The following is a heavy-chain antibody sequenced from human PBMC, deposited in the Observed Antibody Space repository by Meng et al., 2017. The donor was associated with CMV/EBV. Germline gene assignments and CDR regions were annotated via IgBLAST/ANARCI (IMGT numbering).Heavy chain of an antibody. D-gene: IGHD3-10*01. Sequence: ASVKVSCKASGYTFTGYYMHWVRQAPGQGLEWMGWINPNSGGTNYAQKFQGRVTMTRDTSISTAYMELSRLRSDDTAVYYCARTPMVRGVISHFDYWGQGTTVTVSS. CDR3: ARTPMVRGVISHFDY. CDR2: INPNSGGT. CDR1: GYTFTGYY. V-gene: IGHV1-2*02. J-gene: IGHJ4*03.